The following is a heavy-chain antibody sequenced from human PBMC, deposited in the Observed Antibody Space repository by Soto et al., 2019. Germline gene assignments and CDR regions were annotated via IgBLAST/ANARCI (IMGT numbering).Heavy chain of an antibody. CDR3: ARDLMRSSVPAANDYYYYYMDV. Sequence: GASVKVSCKASGYTFTSDGISWVLQAPGQGLERIGWISAYNGNTNYAQKLQGRVTMTTDTSTSTAYMELRSLRSDDTAVYYCARDLMRSSVPAANDYYYYYMDVWGKGTTVTVSS. CDR1: GYTFTSDG. CDR2: ISAYNGNT. V-gene: IGHV1-18*01. D-gene: IGHD2-2*01. J-gene: IGHJ6*03.